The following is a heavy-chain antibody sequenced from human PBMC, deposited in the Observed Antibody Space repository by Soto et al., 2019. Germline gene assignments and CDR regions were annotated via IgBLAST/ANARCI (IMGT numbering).Heavy chain of an antibody. CDR3: ARVIAYYDFWSGYQYYYMDV. CDR2: IYYSGST. Sequence: SETLSLTCTVSGGSISSYYWSWIRQPPGKGLEWIGYIYYSGSTNYNPSLKSRVTISVDTSKNQFSLKLSSVTAADTAVYYCARVIAYYDFWSGYQYYYMDVWGKGTTVTVSS. D-gene: IGHD3-3*01. CDR1: GGSISSYY. V-gene: IGHV4-59*01. J-gene: IGHJ6*03.